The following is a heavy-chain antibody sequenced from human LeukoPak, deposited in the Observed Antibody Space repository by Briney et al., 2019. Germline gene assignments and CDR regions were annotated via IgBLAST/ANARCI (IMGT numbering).Heavy chain of an antibody. CDR2: IYYSGGT. CDR3: ARGSMVRGVIFDY. D-gene: IGHD3-10*01. V-gene: IGHV4-59*01. J-gene: IGHJ4*02. Sequence: PSETLSLTCTVPGGSISSYYWSWIRQPPGKGLEWIGYIYYSGGTNYNPSLKSRVTISVDTSKNQFSLKLSSVTAADTAVYYCARGSMVRGVIFDYWGQGTLVTVSS. CDR1: GGSISSYY.